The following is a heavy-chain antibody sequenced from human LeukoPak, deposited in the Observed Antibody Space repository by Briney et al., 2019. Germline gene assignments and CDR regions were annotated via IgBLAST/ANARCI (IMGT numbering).Heavy chain of an antibody. CDR2: IYPGDSDT. D-gene: IGHD2-15*01. CDR1: GCSLTSYW. V-gene: IGHV5-51*01. J-gene: IGHJ4*02. Sequence: GESLKISCKASGCSLTSYWISWVRQMPGKGLEWMGIIYPGDSDTRYSPSFQGQVTISADKSISTAYLQWSSLKASDTAMYYCASTDCTGGSCYPYYFDYWGQGTLVTVSS. CDR3: ASTDCTGGSCYPYYFDY.